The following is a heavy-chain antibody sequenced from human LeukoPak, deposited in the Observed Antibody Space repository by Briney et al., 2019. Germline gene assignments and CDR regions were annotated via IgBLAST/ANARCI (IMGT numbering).Heavy chain of an antibody. V-gene: IGHV3-15*01. CDR3: TTGCSSTTCYHWDNWFDP. CDR1: GFTFSNAW. D-gene: IGHD2-2*01. CDR2: IKSKTNGGTT. J-gene: IGHJ5*02. Sequence: GGSLRLSCAASGFTFSNAWMSWVRQAPGKGLEWVGRIKSKTNGGTTDYGAPAKGRFTISRDDSKNTLFLQMNSLITEDTAVYYCTTGCSSTTCYHWDNWFDPWGQGTLVTVSS.